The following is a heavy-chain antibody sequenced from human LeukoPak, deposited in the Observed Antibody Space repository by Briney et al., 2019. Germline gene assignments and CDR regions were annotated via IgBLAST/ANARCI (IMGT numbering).Heavy chain of an antibody. Sequence: PGGSLRLSCAASGFTVSSNYMSWVRQAPGKGLEWVSVIYSGGSTYYADSVKGRFTISRDNSKNTLYLQMNSLRAEDTAVCYCARDVAVGSYCSGGSCYGDHWGQGTLVTVSS. CDR1: GFTVSSNY. CDR3: ARDVAVGSYCSGGSCYGDH. D-gene: IGHD2-15*01. J-gene: IGHJ4*02. CDR2: IYSGGST. V-gene: IGHV3-53*01.